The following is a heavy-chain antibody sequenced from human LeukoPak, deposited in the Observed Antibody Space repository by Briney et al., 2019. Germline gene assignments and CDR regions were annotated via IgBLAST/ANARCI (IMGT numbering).Heavy chain of an antibody. J-gene: IGHJ3*02. V-gene: IGHV4-39*07. Sequence: PSETLSLTCTVSGGSISSSSYYWGWIRQPPGKGLGWIGSIYYSGSTNYNPSLKSRVTISVDTSKNQFSLKLSSVTAADTAVYYCARGEMATIEDAFDIWGQGTMVTVSS. CDR1: GGSISSSSYY. CDR2: IYYSGST. CDR3: ARGEMATIEDAFDI. D-gene: IGHD5-24*01.